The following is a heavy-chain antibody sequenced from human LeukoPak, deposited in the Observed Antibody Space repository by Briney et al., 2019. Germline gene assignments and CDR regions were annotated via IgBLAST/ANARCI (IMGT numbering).Heavy chain of an antibody. D-gene: IGHD6-6*01. Sequence: ASVTVSRKASGYTFTVYYMHWVRQAPGQGPEWMGWINPNIGGTNYAQKFQGRVSITSDTSISTTYLELHRLSSDDTAVDDVERDRSQYSSCFDYWGQAPLVTVPS. CDR2: INPNIGGT. J-gene: IGHJ4*02. CDR1: GYTFTVYY. V-gene: IGHV1-2*02. CDR3: ERDRSQYSSCFDY.